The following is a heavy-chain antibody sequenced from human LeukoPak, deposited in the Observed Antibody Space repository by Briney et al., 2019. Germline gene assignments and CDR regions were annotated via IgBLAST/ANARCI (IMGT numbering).Heavy chain of an antibody. CDR2: ISAYNGNT. D-gene: IGHD6-13*01. CDR1: GYTFTSYG. Sequence: ASVKVSCKASGYTFTSYGITWVRQAPGQGLEWMGWISAYNGNTNYAQKLQGRVTMTTDTSISTAYMELSSLRSEDTAVYYCARSPSYSSSWYVWHRYYYYYMDVWGKGTTVTISS. CDR3: ARSPSYSSSWYVWHRYYYYYMDV. J-gene: IGHJ6*03. V-gene: IGHV1-18*01.